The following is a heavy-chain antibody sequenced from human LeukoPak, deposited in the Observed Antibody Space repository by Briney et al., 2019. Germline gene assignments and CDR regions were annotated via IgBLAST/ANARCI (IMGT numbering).Heavy chain of an antibody. Sequence: SETLSLTCTLSGGSISSYYWSWIRQPPGKGLEWLAYIHNSGRTNYNPSLKSRLTISVYTSKNQFSLNVRSVTAADTAVYYCAXHCPYDSGGYQDDFDIWGQGTMVTVSS. V-gene: IGHV4-59*08. D-gene: IGHD3-22*01. J-gene: IGHJ3*02. CDR2: IHNSGRT. CDR3: AXHCPYDSGGYQDDFDI. CDR1: GGSISSYY.